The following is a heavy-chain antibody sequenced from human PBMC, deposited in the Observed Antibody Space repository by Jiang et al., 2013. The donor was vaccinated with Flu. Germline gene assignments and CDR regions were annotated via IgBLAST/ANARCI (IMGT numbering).Heavy chain of an antibody. CDR1: GFTVSSNY. D-gene: IGHD1-26*01. CDR2: IYSGGST. Sequence: VQLLESGGGLVQPGGSLRLSCAASGFTVSSNYMSWVRQAPGKGLEWVSVIYSGGSTYYADSVNGRFTISRDNSKNTLYLQMNSLRAEDTAVYYCASRSGRYSSYNYGMDVWGKGTTVTVSS. CDR3: ASRSGRYSSYNYGMDV. J-gene: IGHJ6*04. V-gene: IGHV3-66*01.